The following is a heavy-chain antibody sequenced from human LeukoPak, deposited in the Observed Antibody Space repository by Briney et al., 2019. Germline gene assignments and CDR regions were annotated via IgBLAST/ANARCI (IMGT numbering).Heavy chain of an antibody. J-gene: IGHJ6*03. Sequence: PSETLFLTCTVSGGSISSYYWSWIRQPPGKGLEWIGYIHYSGSTNYKSSLKSRVTISVDTSKNHFSLKLNSVTAADTAVYYCARTTEGGYSGYFYYYYMDVWGKGTTVTISS. CDR3: ARTTEGGYSGYFYYYYMDV. V-gene: IGHV4-59*01. CDR1: GGSISSYY. CDR2: IHYSGST. D-gene: IGHD5-12*01.